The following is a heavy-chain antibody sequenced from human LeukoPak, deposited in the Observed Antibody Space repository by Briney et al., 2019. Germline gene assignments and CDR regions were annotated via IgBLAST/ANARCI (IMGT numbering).Heavy chain of an antibody. CDR1: GYSFTSNW. CDR3: ARTAGTFYYYMDV. V-gene: IGHV5-51*01. Sequence: GESLKISCKGSGYSFTSNWIAWVRQMPGKGLGWRGIIYPGDSDTRYSPTFQGQVTISADKSISTAYLQWSSLKASDTALNYCARTAGTFYYYMDVWGRGTTVTVSS. CDR2: IYPGDSDT. D-gene: IGHD6-13*01. J-gene: IGHJ6*03.